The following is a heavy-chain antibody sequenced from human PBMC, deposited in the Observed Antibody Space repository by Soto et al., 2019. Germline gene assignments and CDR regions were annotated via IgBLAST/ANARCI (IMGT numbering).Heavy chain of an antibody. CDR2: ISWNSGSI. V-gene: IGHV3-9*01. Sequence: GGSLRLSCAASGFTFDDYAMHWVRQAPGKGLEWVSGISWNSGSIGYADSVKGRFTISRDNAKNSLYLQMNSLRAEDTALYYCAKDMGYESSGYYYDAFDIWGQGTMVTVSS. D-gene: IGHD3-22*01. J-gene: IGHJ3*02. CDR3: AKDMGYESSGYYYDAFDI. CDR1: GFTFDDYA.